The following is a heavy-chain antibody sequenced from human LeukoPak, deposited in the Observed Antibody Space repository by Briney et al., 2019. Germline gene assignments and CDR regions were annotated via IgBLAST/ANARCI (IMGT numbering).Heavy chain of an antibody. Sequence: GASVKVSCKSSGGSFSTYAVNWVRQAPGQGLEWMGRLIPVLGMSHYAPGFQGRVTLTADRSTNTAYMELDRLTSDDTAVYYCARDKAVTTELTQYFQHWGQGTLVTVSS. J-gene: IGHJ1*01. D-gene: IGHD4-11*01. CDR1: GGSFSTYA. V-gene: IGHV1-69*04. CDR2: LIPVLGMS. CDR3: ARDKAVTTELTQYFQH.